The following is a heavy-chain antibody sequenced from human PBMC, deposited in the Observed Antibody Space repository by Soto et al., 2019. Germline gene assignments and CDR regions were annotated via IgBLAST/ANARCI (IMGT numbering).Heavy chain of an antibody. V-gene: IGHV4-4*02. CDR1: GDSIIGTHW. D-gene: IGHD6-13*01. Sequence: QVRLQESGPGLVKPSGTLSLTCAVSGDSIIGTHWWSWVRRPPGKGLEFIGETHHSRGTNYNPSLRSRVTMSLDKSKNQLSLILYSVTAADTGVYYCARYSAASGTYYFDYWGQGTLVTVSS. CDR2: THHSRGT. CDR3: ARYSAASGTYYFDY. J-gene: IGHJ4*01.